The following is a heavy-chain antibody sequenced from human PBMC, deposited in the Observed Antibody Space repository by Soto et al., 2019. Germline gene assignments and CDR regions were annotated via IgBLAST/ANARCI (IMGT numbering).Heavy chain of an antibody. CDR2: IWYDGSNK. CDR1: GFTFSSYG. CDR3: ARDYDTTDYYDSSGYPALNFDY. V-gene: IGHV3-33*01. J-gene: IGHJ4*02. Sequence: GGSLRLSCAASGFTFSSYGMHWVRQAPGKGLEWVAVIWYDGSNKYYADSVKGRFTISRDNSKNTLYLQMNSLRAEDTAVYYCARDYDTTDYYDSSGYPALNFDYWGQGTLVTVSS. D-gene: IGHD3-22*01.